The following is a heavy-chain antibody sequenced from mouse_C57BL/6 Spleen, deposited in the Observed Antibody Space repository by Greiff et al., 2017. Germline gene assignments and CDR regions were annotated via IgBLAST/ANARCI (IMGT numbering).Heavy chain of an antibody. V-gene: IGHV1-4*01. D-gene: IGHD2-4*01. CDR2: INPSSGYT. CDR1: GYTFTSYT. CDR3: ARAYDYDPYYFDY. J-gene: IGHJ2*01. Sequence: VQLQQSGAELARPGASVKMSCKASGYTFTSYTLHWVKQRPGQGLEWIGYINPSSGYTKYNQKFKDKATLTADKSSSTAYMQLSSLTSEDSAVYYCARAYDYDPYYFDYWGQGTTLTVSS.